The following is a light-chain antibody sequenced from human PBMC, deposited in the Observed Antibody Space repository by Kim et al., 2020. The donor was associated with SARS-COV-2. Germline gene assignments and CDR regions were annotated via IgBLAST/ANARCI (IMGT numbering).Light chain of an antibody. CDR3: QQYNNWPPWT. Sequence: SPGEGATLAGRASQSVSSNLAWYQQKPGQAPRRLIYGASTRATGIPARFSGSGSGTEFTLTISSRQSEDFAVYYCQQYNNWPPWTFGQGTKVDIK. V-gene: IGKV3-15*01. J-gene: IGKJ1*01. CDR1: QSVSSN. CDR2: GAS.